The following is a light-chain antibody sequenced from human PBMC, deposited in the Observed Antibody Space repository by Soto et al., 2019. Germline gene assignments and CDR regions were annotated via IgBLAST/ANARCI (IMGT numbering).Light chain of an antibody. J-gene: IGKJ1*01. CDR2: WAS. CDR3: QRYYSSPWT. V-gene: IGKV4-1*01. Sequence: DIVMTQSPDSLTVSLGERATINCKSSQGLLYSSDNKSYLAWYQQKPGQPPKLLIHWASTRESGVPDRFSGSGSGTDFTLTVSSLQAEDVAVYYCQRYYSSPWTFGQGTKVEIK. CDR1: QGLLYSSDNKSY.